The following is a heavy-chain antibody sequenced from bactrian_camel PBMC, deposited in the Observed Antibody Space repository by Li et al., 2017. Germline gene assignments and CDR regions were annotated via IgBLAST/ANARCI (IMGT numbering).Heavy chain of an antibody. J-gene: IGHJ4*01. V-gene: IGHV3S55*01. Sequence: HVQLVESGGDTVQAGGPLRLSCTASGNAVGDYRLGWFRQSPGKEREGVAAVYKGGTTSYADHVKGRFVVSRDNTKNTVYLQMFTLKPADSGMYYCAAGSNYSFRGPLNPSAYNYWGQGTQVTVS. CDR3: AAGSNYSFRGPLNPSAYNY. D-gene: IGHD2*01. CDR2: VYKGGTT. CDR1: GNAVGDYR.